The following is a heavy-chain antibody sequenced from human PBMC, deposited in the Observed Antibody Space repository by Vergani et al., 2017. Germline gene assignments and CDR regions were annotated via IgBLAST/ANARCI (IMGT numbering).Heavy chain of an antibody. CDR1: GGTFSSYA. D-gene: IGHD4-17*01. CDR2: IIPIFGTA. Sequence: QVQLVQSGAEVKKPGSSVKVSCKASGGTFSSYAISWVRQAPGQGLEWMGGIIPIFGTANHAQKFQGRVTITADESTSTAYMELSSLRSEDTAVYYCARGAQYDYGDYDWYFDLWGRGTLVTVSS. J-gene: IGHJ2*01. V-gene: IGHV1-69*01. CDR3: ARGAQYDYGDYDWYFDL.